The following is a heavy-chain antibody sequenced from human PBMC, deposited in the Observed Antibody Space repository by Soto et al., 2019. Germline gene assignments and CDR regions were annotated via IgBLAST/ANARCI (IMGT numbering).Heavy chain of an antibody. Sequence: SETLSLTCAVSGASISGSYYYWAWLRQSPGKGPEWIGSVFYIGFTSYNPSLESRVSVSVDTSKSQFSLKLSAVTAADTAVYYCATSQKGYNWNYFDHWGQGALVTVSS. CDR3: ATSQKGYNWNYFDH. CDR2: VFYIGFT. CDR1: GASISGSYYY. D-gene: IGHD1-20*01. J-gene: IGHJ4*02. V-gene: IGHV4-39*01.